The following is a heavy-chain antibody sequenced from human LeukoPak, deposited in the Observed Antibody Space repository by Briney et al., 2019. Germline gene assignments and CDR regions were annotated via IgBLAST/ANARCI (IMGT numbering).Heavy chain of an antibody. CDR3: ASRPFSSLDY. CDR1: GDSISRSSYY. J-gene: IGHJ4*02. D-gene: IGHD2/OR15-2a*01. Sequence: PSETLSLTCTVSGDSISRSSYYWGWIRQPPGKGLEWVANIYSSGSTYYNPSLKSRVTISVDTSKNQVALKLSSVTAADTAAYYCASRPFSSLDYWGQGTLVSVSS. CDR2: IYSSGST. V-gene: IGHV4-39*01.